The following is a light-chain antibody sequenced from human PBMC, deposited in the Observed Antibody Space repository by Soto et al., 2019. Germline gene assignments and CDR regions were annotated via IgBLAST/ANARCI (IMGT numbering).Light chain of an antibody. CDR1: QSISSW. CDR3: QHYYSYSQA. CDR2: DAA. J-gene: IGKJ1*01. Sequence: DIQMTQSPSTLSASVGDRVTITCRASQSISSWLAWYQQKPGKAPKLLISDAANLESGVPSRFSGSGSGTEFTLPISSMQPDDVATYYCQHYYSYSQAFGQGTTVEIK. V-gene: IGKV1-5*01.